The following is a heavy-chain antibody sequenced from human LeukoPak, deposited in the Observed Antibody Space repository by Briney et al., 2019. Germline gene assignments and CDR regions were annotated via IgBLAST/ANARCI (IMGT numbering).Heavy chain of an antibody. CDR3: AKASVGHCSGAVCYHFDS. CDR2: ISSDNPGT. D-gene: IGHD2-15*01. Sequence: GGSLRLSCEASGFTFSPYAMSWGCQSPGQGLERVSAISSDNPGTYHASSVRGRFTISRDNSKNTVHLQMNGLRAEDAAIYYCAKASVGHCSGAVCYHFDSWGQGTLVTVSS. V-gene: IGHV3-23*01. CDR1: GFTFSPYA. J-gene: IGHJ4*02.